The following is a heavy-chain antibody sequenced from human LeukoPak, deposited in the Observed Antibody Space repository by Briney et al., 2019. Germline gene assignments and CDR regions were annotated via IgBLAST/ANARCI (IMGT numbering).Heavy chain of an antibody. J-gene: IGHJ4*02. V-gene: IGHV4-61*02. CDR2: IYTSGST. CDR3: ARGFGVVITGFDY. D-gene: IGHD3-3*01. CDR1: GGSISSGSYY. Sequence: SETLSLTCTVSGGSISSGSYYWSWIRQPAGRGLEWIGRIYTSGSTNYNPSLKSRVTISVDTSKNQFSLKLSSVTAADTAVYYCARGFGVVITGFDYWGQGTLVTVSS.